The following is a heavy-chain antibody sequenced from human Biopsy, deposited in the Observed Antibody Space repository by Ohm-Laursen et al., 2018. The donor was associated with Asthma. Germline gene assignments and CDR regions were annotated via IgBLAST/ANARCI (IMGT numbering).Heavy chain of an antibody. V-gene: IGHV3-53*01. CDR2: IYNGGTS. J-gene: IGHJ4*02. CDR1: GFTVSRDY. CDR3: ARGDTGGWSQYYFDY. Sequence: SLRLSCAASGFTVSRDYMFWVRQAPGKGLEWVSVIYNGGTSHTADSVRGRFTISRDYSKNTLYLQMHSLRAEDTAVYYCARGDTGGWSQYYFDYWGQGTLVTVSS. D-gene: IGHD2-8*02.